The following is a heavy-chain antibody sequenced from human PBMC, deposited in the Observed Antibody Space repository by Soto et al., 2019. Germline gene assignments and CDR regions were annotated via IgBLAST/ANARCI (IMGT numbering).Heavy chain of an antibody. CDR1: GFTFSTSG. CDR3: AKDRGYCDSSSCYLGHSFDI. V-gene: IGHV3-30*18. Sequence: LRLSCAASGFTFSTSGIHWVRQAPGKGLEWVAVISHDGRSKFYVDSVKGRFTISRDNSKNTLSLQMNSLRAEDTAVYYCAKDRGYCDSSSCYLGHSFDIWGQGTMVTVSS. J-gene: IGHJ3*02. D-gene: IGHD2-2*01. CDR2: ISHDGRSK.